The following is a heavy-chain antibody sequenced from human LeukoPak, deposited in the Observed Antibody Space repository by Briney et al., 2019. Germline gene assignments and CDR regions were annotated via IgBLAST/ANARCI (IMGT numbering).Heavy chain of an antibody. J-gene: IGHJ4*02. Sequence: SETLSLTCTVSGGSISSYYWNWIRQPPGKGLEWIGNIYTSGSTNYNPSLKSRVTILVDTSKNQISLKVSSVTAADTAVYFCARTGRNSGSYSTGGQETRVTVSS. V-gene: IGHV4-4*09. CDR2: IYTSGST. CDR1: GGSISSYY. D-gene: IGHD1-26*01. CDR3: ARTGRNSGSYST.